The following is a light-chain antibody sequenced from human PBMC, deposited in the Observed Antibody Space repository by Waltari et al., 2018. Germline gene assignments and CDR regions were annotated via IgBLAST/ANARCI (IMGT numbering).Light chain of an antibody. Sequence: DIQMTQSPSSLSASVGDRVTITCRASQSVTTYLNWYPQKPGKAPNLLISATSILQSGVPSRFSGSGSGTDFTLTISSLQPEDFATYYCQQSRTAPLTFGGGTKVEIK. CDR2: ATS. V-gene: IGKV1-39*01. J-gene: IGKJ4*01. CDR1: QSVTTY. CDR3: QQSRTAPLT.